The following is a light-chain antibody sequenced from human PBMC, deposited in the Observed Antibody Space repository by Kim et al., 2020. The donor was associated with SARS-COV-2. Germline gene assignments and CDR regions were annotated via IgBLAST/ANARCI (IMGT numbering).Light chain of an antibody. J-gene: IGKJ1*01. Sequence: SPGERATLSCRASQSVSSSDFAWYPQQPGQAPRLLIYGASSRATGIPDRFSGSASGTDFTLTINRLEPEDFAVYYCQQYDISHWTFGQGTKVDIK. CDR3: QQYDISHWT. CDR1: QSVSSSD. V-gene: IGKV3-20*01. CDR2: GAS.